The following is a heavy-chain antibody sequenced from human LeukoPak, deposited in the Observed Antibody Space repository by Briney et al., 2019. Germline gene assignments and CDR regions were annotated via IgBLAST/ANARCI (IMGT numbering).Heavy chain of an antibody. CDR3: ARASGSSAVPFDY. D-gene: IGHD3-10*01. J-gene: IGHJ4*02. V-gene: IGHV1-46*01. Sequence: ASVKVSCKASGYTFTSYGISWVRQAPGQGLEWMGVIAPSSGTTSYAQKFQGRVTMTRDTPTSTLYMELSSLTSEDTAVYYCARASGSSAVPFDYWGQGTLVTVSS. CDR1: GYTFTSYG. CDR2: IAPSSGTT.